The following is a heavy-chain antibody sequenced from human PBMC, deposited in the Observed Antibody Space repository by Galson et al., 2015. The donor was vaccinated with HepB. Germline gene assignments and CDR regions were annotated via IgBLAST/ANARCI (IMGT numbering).Heavy chain of an antibody. Sequence: SETLSLTCAVSGGSINSNNWWTWVRQPPGKGLEWIGEIYHSGSTKYNPSLKSRVSISVDKSQNQFYLRLVSVTVADTAVYYCARSHPRPPPHLPIDNYYGLDVWGQGTTATVSS. D-gene: IGHD3-9*01. J-gene: IGHJ6*02. CDR1: GGSINSNNW. CDR2: IYHSGST. CDR3: ARSHPRPPPHLPIDNYYGLDV. V-gene: IGHV4-4*02.